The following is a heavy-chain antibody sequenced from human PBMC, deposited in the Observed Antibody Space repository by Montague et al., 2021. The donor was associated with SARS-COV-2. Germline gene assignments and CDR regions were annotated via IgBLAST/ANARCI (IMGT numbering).Heavy chain of an antibody. CDR1: GGSINTNNW. V-gene: IGHV4-4*02. J-gene: IGHJ4*02. CDR2: IFHSGIT. Sequence: SETLSLTCAVSGGSINTNNWWTWVRPPPGEGLEWIGQIFHSGITNYNPSLESRVTISVDKSKNQFSLRLSSVTAAGTAVYYCARGRLVGDSSSWYDFDYWGQGTLVAVSS. D-gene: IGHD6-13*01. CDR3: ARGRLVGDSSSWYDFDY.